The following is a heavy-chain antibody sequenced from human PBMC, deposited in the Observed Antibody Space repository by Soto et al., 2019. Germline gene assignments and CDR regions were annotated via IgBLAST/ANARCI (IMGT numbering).Heavy chain of an antibody. CDR1: GGTFSSYA. D-gene: IGHD6-19*01. J-gene: IGHJ6*04. V-gene: IGHV1-69*13. CDR3: AGQYSSGWRMDV. CDR2: IIPIFGTA. Sequence: SVKVSCKASGGTFSSYAISWVRQAPGQGLEWMGGIIPIFGTANYAQKFQGRVTITADESTSTAYMELSSLRSEDTAVYYCAGQYSSGWRMDVWGKGTTVTVSS.